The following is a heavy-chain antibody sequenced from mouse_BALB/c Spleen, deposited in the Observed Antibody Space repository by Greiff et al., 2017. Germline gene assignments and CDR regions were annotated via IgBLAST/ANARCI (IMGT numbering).Heavy chain of an antibody. J-gene: IGHJ2*01. Sequence: EVLLVESGGGLVQPGGSLRLSCATSGFTFTDYYMSWVRQPPGKALEWLGFIRNKANGYTTEYSASVKGRFTISRDNYQSILYLQMNTLRAEDSATYYGARERAGYDGYYDYFDYWGQGTTLTVSS. V-gene: IGHV7-3*02. CDR2: IRNKANGYTT. CDR3: ARERAGYDGYYDYFDY. CDR1: GFTFTDYY. D-gene: IGHD2-3*01.